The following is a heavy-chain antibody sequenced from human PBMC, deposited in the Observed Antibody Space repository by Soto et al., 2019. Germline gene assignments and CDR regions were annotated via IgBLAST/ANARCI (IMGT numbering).Heavy chain of an antibody. CDR3: ARNYCTNGVCYGYYYYYMDV. J-gene: IGHJ6*03. CDR2: IIPILGIA. D-gene: IGHD2-8*01. CDR1: GGTLSSYT. V-gene: IGHV1-69*02. Sequence: SVKVSCKASGGTLSSYTISWVRQAPGQGLEWMGRIIPILGIANYAQKFQGRVTITADKSTSTAYMELSSLRSEDTAVYYCARNYCTNGVCYGYYYYYMDVWGKGTTVTVSS.